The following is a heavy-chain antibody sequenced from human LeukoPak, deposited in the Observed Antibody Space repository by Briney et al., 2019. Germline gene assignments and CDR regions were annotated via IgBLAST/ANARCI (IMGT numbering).Heavy chain of an antibody. V-gene: IGHV3-23*01. D-gene: IGHD6-13*01. CDR1: GFTFNRYG. J-gene: IGHJ4*02. Sequence: GGSLRLSCAASGFTFNRYGMSWVRQAPGMGLEWVSSISDSGDNTFYAASVKGRFTISRDNSKNTLYLQMNSLRAEDTAVYYCARVKLGSSWYILDYWGQGSLVTVSS. CDR2: ISDSGDNT. CDR3: ARVKLGSSWYILDY.